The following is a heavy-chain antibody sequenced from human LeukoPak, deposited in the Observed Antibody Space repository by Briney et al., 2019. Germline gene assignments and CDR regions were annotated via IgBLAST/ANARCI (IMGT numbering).Heavy chain of an antibody. J-gene: IGHJ4*02. D-gene: IGHD3-22*01. CDR3: ARLSGYSSGHYYSDY. CDR2: IYYRGST. CDR1: GGSISSDY. V-gene: IGHV4-59*01. Sequence: SETLSPTCTVSGGSISSDYWSWIRQPPGKGLEWIGYIYYRGSTNYNPSLKSRVTISVDTSKNQFSLKLSSVTAADTAVYYCARLSGYSSGHYYSDYWGQGTLVTVSS.